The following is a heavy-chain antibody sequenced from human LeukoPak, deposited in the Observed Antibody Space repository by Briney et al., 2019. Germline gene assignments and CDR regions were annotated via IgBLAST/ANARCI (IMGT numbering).Heavy chain of an antibody. J-gene: IGHJ4*02. CDR1: GFTFSSYA. CDR2: ISSNGGST. Sequence: GGSLRLSCSASGFTFSSYAMHWVRQAPGKGLEYVSAISSNGGSTYYADSVKGRFTISRDNSKNTLYLQMSSLRAEDTAVYYCVKGGGGYYFDYWGQGTLVTVSS. CDR3: VKGGGGYYFDY. D-gene: IGHD3-10*01. V-gene: IGHV3-64D*09.